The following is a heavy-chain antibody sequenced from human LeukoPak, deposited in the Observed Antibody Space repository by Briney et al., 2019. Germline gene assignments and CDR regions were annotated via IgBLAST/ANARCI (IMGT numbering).Heavy chain of an antibody. D-gene: IGHD3-9*01. J-gene: IGHJ4*02. CDR2: IWYDGSNK. V-gene: IGHV3-33*01. CDR3: ASENVLRYFDWLGLVY. Sequence: PGGSLRLSCAASGFTFSSYGMHWVRQAPGKGLEWVAVIWYDGSNKYYADSVKGRFTISRDNSKNTLYLQMNSLRAEDTAVYYCASENVLRYFDWLGLVYWGQGTLVTVSS. CDR1: GFTFSSYG.